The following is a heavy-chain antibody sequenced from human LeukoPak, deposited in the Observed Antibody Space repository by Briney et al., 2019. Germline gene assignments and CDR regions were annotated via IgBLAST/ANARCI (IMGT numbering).Heavy chain of an antibody. CDR3: ARDCCTGGRNTFDP. V-gene: IGHV3-7*01. CDR2: IKLDGSEE. J-gene: IGHJ5*02. Sequence: GGSLRLSCAASGFSLSNYWMSWVRQAPGKGLEWVAKIKLDGSEEYYVDSVKGRFTISRDNAKNSVYLQMNSLRAEDAAVYYCARDCCTGGRNTFDPWGQGTLVTVSS. D-gene: IGHD2-8*02. CDR1: GFSLSNYW.